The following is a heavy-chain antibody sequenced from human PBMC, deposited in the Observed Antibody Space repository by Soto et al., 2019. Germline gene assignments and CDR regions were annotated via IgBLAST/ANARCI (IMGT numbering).Heavy chain of an antibody. J-gene: IGHJ4*02. Sequence: SETLSLTCAVYGGSFSGYYLSWIRQSPGKGLEWIGEINHSGSTNYTPSLKSRVTISVDTSKNQVSLKLSSVTAADTAVYYCARTTAFVSGTYPPAHFDYWGQGTRVTVSS. CDR2: INHSGST. V-gene: IGHV4-34*01. D-gene: IGHD3-16*01. CDR3: ARTTAFVSGTYPPAHFDY. CDR1: GGSFSGYY.